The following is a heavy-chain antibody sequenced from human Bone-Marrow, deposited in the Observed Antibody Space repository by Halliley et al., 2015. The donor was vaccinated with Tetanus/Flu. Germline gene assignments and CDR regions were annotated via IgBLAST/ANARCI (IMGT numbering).Heavy chain of an antibody. V-gene: IGHV3-21*04. CDR2: VSSSGYYI. CDR3: AKDTRSGTSYYYYGMDV. J-gene: IGHJ6*02. CDR1: GFTFSDYT. Sequence: SLRLSCAGSGFTFSDYTLNWVRQAPGKGLEWVSSVSSSGYYIYYADSVNGRFTISRDNAKNSLYLQMNSLRAEDTALYYCAKDTRSGTSYYYYGMDVWGQGTTVTVSS. D-gene: IGHD1-26*01.